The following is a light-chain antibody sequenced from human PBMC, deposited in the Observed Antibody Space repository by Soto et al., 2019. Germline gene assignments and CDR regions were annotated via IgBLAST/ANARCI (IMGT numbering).Light chain of an antibody. J-gene: IGKJ3*01. CDR3: QQLKSSPFT. Sequence: IHLTQSPSSLSASVGDGVTIACRASQGISSYLAWYQQKPGKAPQLLIYAASTLQSGVPSRFSGSGSGTDFTLTISSLQPEDFVTYYCQQLKSSPFTFGPGTKVDIK. CDR2: AAS. V-gene: IGKV1-9*01. CDR1: QGISSY.